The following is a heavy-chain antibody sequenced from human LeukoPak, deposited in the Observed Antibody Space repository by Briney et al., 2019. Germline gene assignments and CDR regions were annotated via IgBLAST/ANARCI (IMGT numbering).Heavy chain of an antibody. V-gene: IGHV3-21*01. CDR2: ISSSSSYI. Sequence: GGSLRLSCTASGFTFGDYAMSWFRQAPGKGLEWVSSISSSSSYIYYADSVKGRFTISRDNAKNSLYLQMNSLRAEDTAVYYCARHRSTGYSSGWYLSRLLYGAFDIWGQGTTVTVSS. J-gene: IGHJ3*02. CDR3: ARHRSTGYSSGWYLSRLLYGAFDI. D-gene: IGHD6-19*01. CDR1: GFTFGDYA.